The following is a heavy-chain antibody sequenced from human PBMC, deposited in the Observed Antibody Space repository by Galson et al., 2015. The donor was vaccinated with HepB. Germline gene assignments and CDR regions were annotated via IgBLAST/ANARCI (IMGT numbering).Heavy chain of an antibody. CDR3: AKVGIAVGPGGGMDV. J-gene: IGHJ6*02. CDR2: ISYDGSNK. Sequence: SLRLSCAASGFTFSSYGMHWVRQAPGKGLEWVAVISYDGSNKYYADSVKGRFTISRDNSKNTLYLQMNSLRAEDTAVYYCAKVGIAVGPGGGMDVWGQGTTVTVSS. V-gene: IGHV3-30*18. CDR1: GFTFSSYG. D-gene: IGHD6-19*01.